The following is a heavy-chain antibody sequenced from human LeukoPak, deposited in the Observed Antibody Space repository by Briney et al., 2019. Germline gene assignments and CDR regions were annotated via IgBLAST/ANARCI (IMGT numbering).Heavy chain of an antibody. Sequence: GGSLRLSCAASGFTFSSYGMHWVRQAPGKGLEWVAFIRYDGSNKYYADSVKGRFTISRDNSKNTLYLQMNSLRAENTAVYYCAKEPVVVAGYFDYWGQGTLVTVSS. V-gene: IGHV3-30*02. CDR2: IRYDGSNK. CDR1: GFTFSSYG. J-gene: IGHJ4*02. CDR3: AKEPVVVAGYFDY. D-gene: IGHD3-22*01.